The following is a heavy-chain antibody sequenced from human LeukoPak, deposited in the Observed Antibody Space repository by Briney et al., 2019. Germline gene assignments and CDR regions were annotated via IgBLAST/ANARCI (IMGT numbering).Heavy chain of an antibody. J-gene: IGHJ4*02. CDR3: ARKENRGGVYFDY. CDR1: GGTFSKYT. Sequence: SVKVSCKASGGTFSKYTISWVRQRPGQGLEWMGGITPLFGTANYAQKFQGRVTITADESASTAYMELSSLRSEDTAVYYCARKENRGGVYFDYWAQGPWSPSPQ. CDR2: ITPLFGTA. D-gene: IGHD2/OR15-2a*01. V-gene: IGHV1-69*13.